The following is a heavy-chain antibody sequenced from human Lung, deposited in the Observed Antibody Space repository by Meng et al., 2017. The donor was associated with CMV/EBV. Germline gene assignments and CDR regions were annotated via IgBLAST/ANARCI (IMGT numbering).Heavy chain of an antibody. CDR1: VDSITNHNC. J-gene: IGHJ1*01. V-gene: IGHV4-4*02. D-gene: IGHD3-10*01. CDR2: IPHRGSS. Sequence: GTTLRTPTSTLSLTGALSVDSITNHNCWAWVRQPPGKGLEWIGEIPHRGSSAYNPSLKSRVSMSIDKSKNQFALKLTSVTAADTAVYHCLRRSGGSVWGQGTLVTVSS. CDR3: LRRSGGSV.